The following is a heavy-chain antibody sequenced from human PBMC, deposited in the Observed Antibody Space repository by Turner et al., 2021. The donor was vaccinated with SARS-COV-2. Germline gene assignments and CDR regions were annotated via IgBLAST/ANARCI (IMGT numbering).Heavy chain of an antibody. D-gene: IGHD3-16*01. V-gene: IGHV4-34*01. CDR1: GGSFSGYY. J-gene: IGHJ4*02. Sequence: QAQLQQWGAGLLKPSESLSPPCAVYGGSFSGYYWSFIRQPPGKGLGWIGENSNSGNTNYNPSPQSRVITSVDTSKNHFSLKLTSVTAADTAVYYCARGRDDYIWGSPTPTYYFDYWGQGTLVTVSS. CDR2: NSNSGNT. CDR3: ARGRDDYIWGSPTPTYYFDY.